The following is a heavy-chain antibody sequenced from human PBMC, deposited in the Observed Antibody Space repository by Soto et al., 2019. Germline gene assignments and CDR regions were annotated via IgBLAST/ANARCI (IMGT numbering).Heavy chain of an antibody. D-gene: IGHD6-13*01. J-gene: IGHJ6*02. CDR1: GFTFSSYA. V-gene: IGHV3-23*01. CDR3: AKEFSSSSPYYYYYYGMDV. CDR2: ISGSGGST. Sequence: PGGSLRLSCAASGFTFSSYAMSWVRQAPGKGLGWVSAISGSGGSTYYADSVKGRFTISRDNSKNTLYLQMNSLRAEDTAVYYCAKEFSSSSPYYYYYYGMDVWGQGTTVTVSS.